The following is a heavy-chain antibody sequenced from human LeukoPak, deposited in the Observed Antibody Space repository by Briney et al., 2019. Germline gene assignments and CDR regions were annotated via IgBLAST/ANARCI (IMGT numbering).Heavy chain of an antibody. CDR3: ARLTMVRGALNYFDY. D-gene: IGHD3-10*01. Sequence: SETLSLTCTVSGGSISSYYWNWIRQPPGKGLEWIGYIYYSGSTNYNPSLKSRVTISVDTSKNQFSLKLSSVTAADTAVYYCARLTMVRGALNYFDYWGQGTLVTVSS. J-gene: IGHJ4*02. CDR1: GGSISSYY. V-gene: IGHV4-59*08. CDR2: IYYSGST.